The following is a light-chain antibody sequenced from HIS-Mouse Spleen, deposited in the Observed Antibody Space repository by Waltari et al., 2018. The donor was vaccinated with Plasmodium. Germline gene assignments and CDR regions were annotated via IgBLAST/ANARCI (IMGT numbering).Light chain of an antibody. CDR2: QDS. J-gene: IGLJ1*01. CDR1: NLGDKY. CDR3: QAWDSSTDYV. V-gene: IGLV3-1*01. Sequence: SYELTQPPSVSVSPGQTASITCSGDNLGDKYACCYQQKPGQSPVLVIYQDSKRPSGIPERFSGSNSGNTATLTISGTQAMDEADYYCQAWDSSTDYVFGTGTKVTVL.